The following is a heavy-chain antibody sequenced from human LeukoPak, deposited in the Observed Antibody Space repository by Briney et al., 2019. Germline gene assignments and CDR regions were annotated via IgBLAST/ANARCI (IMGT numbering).Heavy chain of an antibody. CDR2: IWYDGSNK. V-gene: IGHV3-33*01. CDR1: GFTFSSYG. Sequence: GGSLRLSCAASGFTFSSYGMPWVRQAPGKGLEWVAVIWYDGSNKYYADSVKGRFTISRDNSKNTLYLQMNSLRAEDTAVYYCARGWPQLSYYYYYGMDVWGQGTTVTVSS. D-gene: IGHD1-1*01. CDR3: ARGWPQLSYYYYYGMDV. J-gene: IGHJ6*02.